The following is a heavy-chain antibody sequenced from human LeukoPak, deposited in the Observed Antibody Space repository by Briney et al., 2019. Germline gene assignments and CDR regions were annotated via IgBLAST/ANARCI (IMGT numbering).Heavy chain of an antibody. CDR3: ATDLMVRGVMAHY. V-gene: IGHV3-23*01. Sequence: PGGSLRPSCAASGFTFSSYAMSWVRQAPGKGLEWVSAISGSGGSTYYADSVKGRFTISRDNSKNTLYLQMNSLRAEDTAVYYCATDLMVRGVMAHYWGQGTLVTVSS. J-gene: IGHJ4*02. CDR2: ISGSGGST. CDR1: GFTFSSYA. D-gene: IGHD3-10*01.